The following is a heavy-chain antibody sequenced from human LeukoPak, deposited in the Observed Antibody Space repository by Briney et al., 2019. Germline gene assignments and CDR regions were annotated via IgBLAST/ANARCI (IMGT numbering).Heavy chain of an antibody. Sequence: GSLRLSCAASGFTFSSYDMHWVRQATGKGLEWVSAIGTAGDTYYPGSVKGRFTISRENAKNSLYLQMNSLRAGDTAVYYCAREGYYGSAIDYWGQGTLVTVSS. CDR2: IGTAGDT. CDR1: GFTFSSYD. V-gene: IGHV3-13*01. CDR3: AREGYYGSAIDY. J-gene: IGHJ4*02. D-gene: IGHD3-10*01.